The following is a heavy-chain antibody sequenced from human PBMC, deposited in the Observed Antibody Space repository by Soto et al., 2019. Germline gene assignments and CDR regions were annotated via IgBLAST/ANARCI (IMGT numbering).Heavy chain of an antibody. CDR3: ARDIGSYAYGEGY. Sequence: PSETLSLTCSASGSSIQRYWWSWIRQPAGKGLEWIGRVYPGGTNDYYPSLNSRATLSVETSKNQFSLKLSSVTAADTAVYYCARDIGSYAYGEGYWGQGIQVTVSS. CDR1: GSSIQRYW. J-gene: IGHJ4*02. D-gene: IGHD3-10*01. V-gene: IGHV4-4*07. CDR2: VYPGGTN.